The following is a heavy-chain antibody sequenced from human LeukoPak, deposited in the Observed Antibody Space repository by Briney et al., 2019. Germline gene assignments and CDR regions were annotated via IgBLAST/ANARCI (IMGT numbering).Heavy chain of an antibody. Sequence: QPGGSLRLXCAASGFTYSSYWMSWVRQAPGKGLEWVANIKQDGSEKYYADSVKGRFTISRDNSKNTLYLQMNSLRAEDTAVYYCAKKTIVGATVDAFDIWGQGTMVTVSS. V-gene: IGHV3-7*01. CDR1: GFTYSSYW. D-gene: IGHD1-26*01. CDR3: AKKTIVGATVDAFDI. J-gene: IGHJ3*02. CDR2: IKQDGSEK.